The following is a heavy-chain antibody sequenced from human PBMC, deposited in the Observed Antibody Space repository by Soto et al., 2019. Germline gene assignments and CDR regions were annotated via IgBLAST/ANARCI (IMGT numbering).Heavy chain of an antibody. CDR2: IYHSGST. V-gene: IGHV4-38-2*02. J-gene: IGHJ4*02. CDR1: GYSISSGYY. D-gene: IGHD3-3*01. Sequence: LSLTCAVSGYSISSGYYWGWIRQPPGEGLEWIGSIYHSGSTYYNPSLKSRVTISVDTSKNQFSLKLSSVTAADTAVYYCARDESITIFGVVTNGFDYWGQGTLVTVSS. CDR3: ARDESITIFGVVTNGFDY.